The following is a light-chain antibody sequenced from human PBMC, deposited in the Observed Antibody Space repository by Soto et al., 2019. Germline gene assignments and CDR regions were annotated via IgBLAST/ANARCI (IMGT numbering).Light chain of an antibody. CDR2: DTS. J-gene: IGKJ4*01. Sequence: EIVLTQSPATLSLSPGERATLSCRASQSISGNLAWYQQRRGQAPRLLIYDTSNRASGIPARFSGSGSGTDFTLTISSLEPEDFAVYYCQQRTNWPPLPFGGGTKVEIK. CDR3: QQRTNWPPLP. V-gene: IGKV3-11*01. CDR1: QSISGN.